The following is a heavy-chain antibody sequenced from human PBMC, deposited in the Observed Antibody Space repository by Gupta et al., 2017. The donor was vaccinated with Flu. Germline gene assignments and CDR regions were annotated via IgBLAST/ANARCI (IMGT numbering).Heavy chain of an antibody. CDR2: ISATSAPT. J-gene: IGHJ6*01. V-gene: IGHV3-23*01. CDR3: SRDAGGDCCCGNCYQRTDF. Sequence: WVRQAPGKGLEWVSLISATSAPTYYAASVMVRFTISRDNSKNTLYLQMASVRAAATVIYYCSRDAGGDCCCGNCYQRTDFWG. D-gene: IGHD2-15*01.